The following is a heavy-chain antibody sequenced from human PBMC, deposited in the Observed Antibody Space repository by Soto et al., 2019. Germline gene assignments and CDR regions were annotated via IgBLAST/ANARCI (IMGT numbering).Heavy chain of an antibody. CDR3: AKDRYSGTYPTDFDY. J-gene: IGHJ4*02. CDR2: ISYDGGNE. CDR1: GFTFSSYG. Sequence: PGGALRLSCEGSGFTFSSYGIHWVRQAPGKGLEWVALISYDGGNEKYTESVKDRFTISRDDSHNVAYLQMSSLRTEDTAMYYCAKDRYSGTYPTDFDYWGQGSLVTVYS. D-gene: IGHD1-26*01. V-gene: IGHV3-30*18.